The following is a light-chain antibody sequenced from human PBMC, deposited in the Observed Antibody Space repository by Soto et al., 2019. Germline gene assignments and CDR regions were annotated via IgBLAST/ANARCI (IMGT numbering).Light chain of an antibody. CDR1: QSVSSSY. CDR2: GAS. CDR3: HQYGSSPPVT. J-gene: IGKJ5*01. V-gene: IGKV3-20*01. Sequence: ENVLTNTPSTLSLSPGERATLSCRAIQSVSSSYLAWYQQKPGQAPRLLIYGASSRATGIPDRFSGSGSGTDFTLTISRLEPEDFAMYYCHQYGSSPPVTFGQGIRLEIK.